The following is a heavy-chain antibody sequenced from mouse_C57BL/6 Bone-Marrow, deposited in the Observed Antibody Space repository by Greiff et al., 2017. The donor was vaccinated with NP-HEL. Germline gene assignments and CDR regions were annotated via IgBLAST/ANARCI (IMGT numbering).Heavy chain of an antibody. V-gene: IGHV1-9*01. J-gene: IGHJ3*01. CDR3: ARGGTWFAY. Sequence: VQLQQSGAELMKPGASVQLSCKATGYTFTGYWIEWVKQRPGHGLEWIGEILPGSGSTNYTEKFKGKATFTADTSSNTAYMQLSSLTTEDSAIYYCARGGTWFAYWGQGTLVTVSA. CDR2: ILPGSGST. CDR1: GYTFTGYW.